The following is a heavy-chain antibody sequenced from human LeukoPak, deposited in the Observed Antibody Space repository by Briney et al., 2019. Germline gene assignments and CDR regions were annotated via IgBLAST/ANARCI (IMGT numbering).Heavy chain of an antibody. CDR2: INHSGST. J-gene: IGHJ3*02. Sequence: PSETLSLTCAVYGGSFSGYYWSWIRQPPGKGLEWLGEINHSGSTNYNPSLKSRVTISVDTSKNQFSLKLSSVTAADTAVYYCASNIVVVPAADAFDIWGQGTMVTVSS. CDR3: ASNIVVVPAADAFDI. V-gene: IGHV4-34*01. D-gene: IGHD2-2*01. CDR1: GGSFSGYY.